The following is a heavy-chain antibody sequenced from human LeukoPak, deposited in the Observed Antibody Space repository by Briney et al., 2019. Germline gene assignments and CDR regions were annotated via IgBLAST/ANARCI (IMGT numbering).Heavy chain of an antibody. Sequence: GGSLRLSCAASGFTFSSYAMAWVRQAPGKGLELVAAIRASGGRTYYADSVKGRFTISRDNAKNTLFLQMDSLRAEDTAVFYCATRAPPWGQGTLVTVS. CDR2: IRASGGRT. CDR3: ATRAPP. V-gene: IGHV3-23*01. CDR1: GFTFSSYA. J-gene: IGHJ5*02.